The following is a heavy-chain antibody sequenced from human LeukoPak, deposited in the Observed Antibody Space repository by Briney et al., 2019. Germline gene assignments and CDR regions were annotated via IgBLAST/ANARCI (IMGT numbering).Heavy chain of an antibody. D-gene: IGHD3-10*01. Sequence: SETLSLTCAVYGGSFSGYYWSWIRQPPGKGLEWIGETNHSGSINYNPSLKSRVTISVDTSKNQFSLKLTSVTAADTAVYYCARSRIMYGSRTSVDYWGQGTLVTVSS. V-gene: IGHV4-34*01. CDR3: ARSRIMYGSRTSVDY. J-gene: IGHJ4*02. CDR2: TNHSGSI. CDR1: GGSFSGYY.